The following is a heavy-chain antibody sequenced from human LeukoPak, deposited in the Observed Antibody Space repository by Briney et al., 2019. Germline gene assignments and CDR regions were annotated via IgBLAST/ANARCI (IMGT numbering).Heavy chain of an antibody. D-gene: IGHD1-26*01. CDR1: GFTFSSYG. Sequence: GGSLRLSCAASGFTFSSYGMHWVRQAPGKGLEWVAFIRYDGSNKYYADSVKGRFTISRDNSKNTLYLQMNSLRAEDTAVYYCAKDLGSGSYPSHPPSDYWGQGTLVTVSS. J-gene: IGHJ4*02. V-gene: IGHV3-30*02. CDR2: IRYDGSNK. CDR3: AKDLGSGSYPSHPPSDY.